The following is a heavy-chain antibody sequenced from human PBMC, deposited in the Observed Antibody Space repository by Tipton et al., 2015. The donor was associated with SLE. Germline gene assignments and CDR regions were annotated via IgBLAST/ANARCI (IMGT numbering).Heavy chain of an antibody. CDR3: ARLGKEDSSGGYPFVY. Sequence: GSLRLSCAVYGGSFSGYYWSWIRQPPGKGLEWIGEINHSGSTNYNPSLKSRVTISVDTSKNQFSLKLSSVTAADTAVYYCARLGKEDSSGGYPFVYWGQGTLVTVSS. J-gene: IGHJ4*02. CDR1: GGSFSGYY. CDR2: INHSGST. D-gene: IGHD6-19*01. V-gene: IGHV4-34*01.